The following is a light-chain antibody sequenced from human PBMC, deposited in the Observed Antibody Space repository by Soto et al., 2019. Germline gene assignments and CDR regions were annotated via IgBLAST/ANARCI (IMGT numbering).Light chain of an antibody. V-gene: IGKV1-5*03. Sequence: DTQMTQSPSTLSASVGDRVTITCRASQSISSWLAWYQQKPGKAPRLLIYKASNLESGVPSRFSGSGSGTEFTLTISSLQPDDSATYYCQQYNDNWTFGQGTKVDIK. CDR2: KAS. CDR1: QSISSW. CDR3: QQYNDNWT. J-gene: IGKJ1*01.